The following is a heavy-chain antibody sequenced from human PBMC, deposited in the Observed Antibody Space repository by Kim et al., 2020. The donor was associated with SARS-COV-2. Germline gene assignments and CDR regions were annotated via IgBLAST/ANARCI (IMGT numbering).Heavy chain of an antibody. Sequence: SVKVSCKASGGTFSSYAISWVRQAPGQGLEWMGGIIPIFGTANYAQKFQGRVTITADESTSTAYMELSSLRSEDTAVYYCARSPEEIPYYYGSGSYRPRDYYYGMDVWGQGTTVTVSS. D-gene: IGHD3-10*01. J-gene: IGHJ6*02. CDR1: GGTFSSYA. CDR3: ARSPEEIPYYYGSGSYRPRDYYYGMDV. CDR2: IIPIFGTA. V-gene: IGHV1-69*13.